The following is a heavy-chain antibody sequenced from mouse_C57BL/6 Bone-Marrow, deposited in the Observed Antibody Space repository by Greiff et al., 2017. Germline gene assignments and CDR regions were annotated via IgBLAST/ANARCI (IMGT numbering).Heavy chain of an antibody. CDR1: GFNIKDDY. J-gene: IGHJ2*01. V-gene: IGHV14-4*01. CDR2: IDPENGDT. Sequence: EVQLQQSGAELVRPGASVKLSCTASGFNIKDDYMHWVKQRPEQGLEWIGWIDPENGDTEYASKFQGKATITADTSSNTAYLQLSSLTSEDTAVYYCTTGIVTTQRYFDYWGQGTTLTVSS. D-gene: IGHD2-5*01. CDR3: TTGIVTTQRYFDY.